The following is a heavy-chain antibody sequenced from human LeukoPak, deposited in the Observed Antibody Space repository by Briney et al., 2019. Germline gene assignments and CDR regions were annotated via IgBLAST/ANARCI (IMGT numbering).Heavy chain of an antibody. V-gene: IGHV1-18*01. D-gene: IGHD3-9*01. Sequence: ASVKVSCKASGYTFTSYGNSWVRQAPGQGLEWMGWISAYNGNTNYAQKLQGRVTMTTDTSTSTAYMELRSLRCDDTAVYYCARDRTYDILTGYQNWFDPWGQGTLVTVSS. CDR2: ISAYNGNT. CDR3: ARDRTYDILTGYQNWFDP. CDR1: GYTFTSYG. J-gene: IGHJ5*02.